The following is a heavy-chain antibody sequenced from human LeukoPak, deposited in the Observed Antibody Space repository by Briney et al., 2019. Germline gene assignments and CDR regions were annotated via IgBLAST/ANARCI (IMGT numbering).Heavy chain of an antibody. D-gene: IGHD1/OR15-1a*01. CDR2: ISYDESNK. V-gene: IGHV3-30*01. Sequence: GGSLRLSCAASGFTFSSYAMHWVRQAPGKGLEWVAVISYDESNKYYADSVKGRFTISRDNSKNTLYLQMNSLRAEDTAVYYCATAGITGTNWFDPWGQGTLVTVSS. J-gene: IGHJ5*02. CDR3: ATAGITGTNWFDP. CDR1: GFTFSSYA.